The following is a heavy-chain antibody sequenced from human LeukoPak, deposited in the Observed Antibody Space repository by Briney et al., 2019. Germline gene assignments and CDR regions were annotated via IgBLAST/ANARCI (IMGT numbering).Heavy chain of an antibody. V-gene: IGHV4-61*08. Sequence: SETLSLTCTVSGGSISSGDYYWSWIRQPPGKGLEWIGCVYSSGSTNYNPSLKSRVTMSVDTSKNQFSLKLSSVTAADTAVYYCARGPYGSGSYHNWFDPWGQGTLVTVSS. J-gene: IGHJ5*02. CDR2: VYSSGST. D-gene: IGHD3-10*01. CDR1: GGSISSGDYY. CDR3: ARGPYGSGSYHNWFDP.